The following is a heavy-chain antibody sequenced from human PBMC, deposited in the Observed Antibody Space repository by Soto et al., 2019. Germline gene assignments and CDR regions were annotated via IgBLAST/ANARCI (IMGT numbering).Heavy chain of an antibody. CDR3: VSEVGARSFDY. CDR2: ISYDGRNR. Sequence: QVHLVESGGGMVQPGRSLRLSCAASGFTFSSHAMPWVRQAPGKGLEWVALISYDGRNRNLVDSVKGRFTVSRDNSKDTLYLDMNSLRDEDTAIYYWVSEVGARSFDYWGQGTLVTVSS. J-gene: IGHJ4*02. CDR1: GFTFSSHA. V-gene: IGHV3-30*04. D-gene: IGHD1-26*01.